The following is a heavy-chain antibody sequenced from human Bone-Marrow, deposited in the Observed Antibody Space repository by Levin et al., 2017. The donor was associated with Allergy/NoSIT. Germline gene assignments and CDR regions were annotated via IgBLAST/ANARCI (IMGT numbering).Heavy chain of an antibody. D-gene: IGHD3-9*01. CDR2: ISGGGGST. J-gene: IGHJ4*02. CDR1: GLTFSNFA. V-gene: IGHV3-23*01. Sequence: GGSLRLSCEASGLTFSNFAVAWVRQAPGKGLEWVATISGGGGSTFHASSVRGRLIISRDKSKTTLYLPMNSLGPADKAVYYCAINFGSVVTVPLLLIKDFDYWGQGTLVTVAS. CDR3: AINFGSVVTVPLLLIKDFDY.